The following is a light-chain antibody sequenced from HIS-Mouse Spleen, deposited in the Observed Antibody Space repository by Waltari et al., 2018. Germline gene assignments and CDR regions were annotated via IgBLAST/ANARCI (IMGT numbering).Light chain of an antibody. V-gene: IGKV3-20*01. Sequence: EIVLTQSPGTLSLSPGARATLSCRASQSVSSSYLAWYQQKPGQAPRLLIYGASSRATGIPDRFSGSGSGTDFTLTISRLEPEDFAAYYCQQYGSSPWTFGQGTKVEIK. CDR1: QSVSSSY. CDR3: QQYGSSPWT. CDR2: GAS. J-gene: IGKJ1*01.